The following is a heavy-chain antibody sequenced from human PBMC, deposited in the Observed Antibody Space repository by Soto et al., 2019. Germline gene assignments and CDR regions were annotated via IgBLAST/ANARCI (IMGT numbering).Heavy chain of an antibody. CDR1: GGFVSSGSYY. D-gene: IGHD1-1*01. CDR2: MSHSGGT. J-gene: IGHJ3*02. V-gene: IGHV4-34*01. Sequence: QVQLQQWGAGLLKPSETLSLTCAVYGGFVSSGSYYWSWIRQPPGKGLEWIGEMSHSGGTHFNPSLKSRFTISVDTSKIHFSLKMSSVTAPDTALYYCARVERGTATTVVDAFDIWGPGTMVTVSS. CDR3: ARVERGTATTVVDAFDI.